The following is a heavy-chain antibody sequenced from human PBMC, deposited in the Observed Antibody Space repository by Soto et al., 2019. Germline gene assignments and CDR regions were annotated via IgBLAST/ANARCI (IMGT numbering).Heavy chain of an antibody. D-gene: IGHD4-17*01. CDR1: GFTFSNFG. CDR3: ARDYGDY. Sequence: PGGSLRLSCAASGFTFSNFGMHWVRQAPGKGLEWVASISYDGNIKYYADSVKGRFTIPRDNSKNTLYLQMNSLRAEDTAVYYCARDYGDYWGQGTLVTVSS. CDR2: ISYDGNIK. V-gene: IGHV3-30*03. J-gene: IGHJ4*02.